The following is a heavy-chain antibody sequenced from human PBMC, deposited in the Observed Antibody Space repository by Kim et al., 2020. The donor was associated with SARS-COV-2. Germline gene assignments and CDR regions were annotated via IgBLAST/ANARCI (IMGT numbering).Heavy chain of an antibody. Sequence: VKGPFTIPRDNSKNTLYLQKNSLGAEDTAVYYCAKDQMDYDILTGYYSFDYWGQGTLVTVSS. CDR3: AKDQMDYDILTGYYSFDY. D-gene: IGHD3-9*01. V-gene: IGHV3-33*06. J-gene: IGHJ4*02.